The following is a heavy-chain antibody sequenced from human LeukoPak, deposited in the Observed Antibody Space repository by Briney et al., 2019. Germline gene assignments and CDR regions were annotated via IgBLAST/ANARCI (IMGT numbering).Heavy chain of an antibody. J-gene: IGHJ4*02. CDR1: GFTFSTYA. Sequence: PGGSLRLSCAASGFTFSTYAMTWVRQAPGKGLEWVSAISGSGGSTYYADSVKGRFTISRDNSKNTLYLQMNSLRAEDTAVYYCAKLHGGYLEWLFFYWGQGALVTVSS. D-gene: IGHD3-3*01. CDR2: ISGSGGST. CDR3: AKLHGGYLEWLFFY. V-gene: IGHV3-23*01.